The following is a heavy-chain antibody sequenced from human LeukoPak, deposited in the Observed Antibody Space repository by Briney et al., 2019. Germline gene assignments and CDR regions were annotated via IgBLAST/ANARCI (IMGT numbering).Heavy chain of an antibody. V-gene: IGHV3-23*01. Sequence: HPGGSLRLSCAASGVTFNNYAMSWVRQAPGKGLECVSTISNSYNTYYADSVKGRFTISRDNSKNMLYLQMDSLRADDTAIYYCAKRAGQQLTYWYIDLWGRGTLVSVPS. CDR2: ISNSYNT. J-gene: IGHJ2*01. CDR3: AKRAGQQLTYWYIDL. CDR1: GVTFNNYA. D-gene: IGHD6-13*01.